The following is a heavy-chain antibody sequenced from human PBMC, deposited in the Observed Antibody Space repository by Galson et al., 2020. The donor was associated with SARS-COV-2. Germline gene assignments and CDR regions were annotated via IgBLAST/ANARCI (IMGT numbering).Heavy chain of an antibody. CDR3: ARGLRLWYFDL. CDR2: INHSGST. CDR1: GESFSGYY. Sequence: SETLSLTCAVYGESFSGYYWSWIRQPPGKGLEWIGEINHSGSTNYNPSLKSRVIISVDTSKNQFSLKLSSVTAADTAMYYCARGLRLWYFDLWGRGTLVTVSS. J-gene: IGHJ2*01. V-gene: IGHV4-34*01. D-gene: IGHD2-21*01.